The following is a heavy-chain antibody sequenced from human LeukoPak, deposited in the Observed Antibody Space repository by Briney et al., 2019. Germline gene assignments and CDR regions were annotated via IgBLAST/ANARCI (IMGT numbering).Heavy chain of an antibody. CDR1: GGSFSGYY. D-gene: IGHD5-12*01. J-gene: IGHJ4*02. CDR2: INHSGNT. CDR3: ARDGGMLATIFDF. V-gene: IGHV4-34*01. Sequence: HPSETLSLTCAVSGGSFSGYYWSWIRQPPGKGLEWIGEINHSGNTNYRPSLKGRVTISVDTSNNQFSLKLSSVTAADTAVYYCARDGGMLATIFDFWGQRTLHTVSS.